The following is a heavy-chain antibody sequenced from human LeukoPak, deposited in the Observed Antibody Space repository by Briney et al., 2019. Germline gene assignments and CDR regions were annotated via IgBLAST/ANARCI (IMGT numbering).Heavy chain of an antibody. CDR2: IYSGGST. Sequence: GGSLRLSCAASGFTVSSNYMSWVRQAPGKGLEWVSVIYSGGSTYYADSVKGRFTISRDNSKNTLYLQMNSLRAEDTAVYYCATELGSPIAVAGGFDWGQGTLVTVSS. V-gene: IGHV3-66*01. D-gene: IGHD6-19*01. CDR1: GFTVSSNY. CDR3: ATELGSPIAVAGGFD. J-gene: IGHJ4*02.